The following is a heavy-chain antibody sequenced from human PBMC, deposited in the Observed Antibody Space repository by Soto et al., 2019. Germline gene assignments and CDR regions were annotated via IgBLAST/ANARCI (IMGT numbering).Heavy chain of an antibody. CDR2: ISPYNGDT. D-gene: IGHD3-3*01. CDR1: GYTFRNYG. CDR3: ARDRITIFDRGDMDV. V-gene: IGHV1-18*01. Sequence: ASVKVSCKASGYTFRNYGISWVRQAPGQGLEWMGWISPYNGDTKYAQKVQGRVTMTTDTSTSTTYMEVRSLRFDDTAVYYCARDRITIFDRGDMDVWDQGTTVTVSS. J-gene: IGHJ6*02.